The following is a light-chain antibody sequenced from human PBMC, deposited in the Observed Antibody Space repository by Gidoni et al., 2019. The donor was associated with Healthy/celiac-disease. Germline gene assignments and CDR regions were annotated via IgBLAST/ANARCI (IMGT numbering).Light chain of an antibody. CDR3: QQPYT. Sequence: ELVLTQSPGTLSLSPGERATLSCRASQSVSSSYLAWYQQKPGQAPRLHIYGSSSRATGSPDRFSGSGSGTDFTLTISRLEPEDFAVYYCQQPYTFGQGTKLEIK. CDR1: QSVSSSY. V-gene: IGKV3-20*01. J-gene: IGKJ2*01. CDR2: GSS.